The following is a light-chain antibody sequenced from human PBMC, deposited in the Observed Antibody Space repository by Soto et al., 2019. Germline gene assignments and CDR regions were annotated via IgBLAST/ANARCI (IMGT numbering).Light chain of an antibody. V-gene: IGKV3-15*01. CDR2: AVS. J-gene: IGKJ1*01. CDR3: QQYNKWPLT. Sequence: EIMMTQSPGTLSASPGERATLSCRASQSVSSNLAWYQQKPGQAPRLLIYAVSTRATGIPARFSGSGSGTEFTLTISDLQSEDFAVYYCQQYNKWPLTFGQGTKVEI. CDR1: QSVSSN.